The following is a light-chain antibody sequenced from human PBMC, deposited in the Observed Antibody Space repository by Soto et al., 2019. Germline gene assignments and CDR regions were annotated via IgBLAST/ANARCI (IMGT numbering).Light chain of an antibody. CDR1: QSVSTY. J-gene: IGKJ2*01. Sequence: IVLTQSPATLSLSPGERATLSCRASQSVSTYLAWYQQKPGQAPRLLIYDASNRATGTPARFSGSGSGTDFTLTISSLESGDFAVYYCQQRSNWPRTFGQGTKLEIK. V-gene: IGKV3-11*01. CDR2: DAS. CDR3: QQRSNWPRT.